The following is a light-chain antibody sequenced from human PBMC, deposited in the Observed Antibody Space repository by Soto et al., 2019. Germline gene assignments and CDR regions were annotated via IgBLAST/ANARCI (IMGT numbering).Light chain of an antibody. V-gene: IGKV3D-15*01. CDR1: QSVHSN. CDR3: QQYGSSPLT. Sequence: EVVLTQSPATLSVSPGERVTLSCRASQSVHSNLAWYQQKTGQAPRLLIYAATTRATGVPARFSGGGSGTDFSLSISSLQSEDFAVYYCQQYGSSPLTFGGGTKVDIK. J-gene: IGKJ4*01. CDR2: AAT.